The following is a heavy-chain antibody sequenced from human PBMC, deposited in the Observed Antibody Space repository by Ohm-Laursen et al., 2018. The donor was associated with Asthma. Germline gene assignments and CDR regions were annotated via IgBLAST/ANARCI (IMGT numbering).Heavy chain of an antibody. D-gene: IGHD6-25*01. CDR2: ISGSGGST. V-gene: IGHV3-23*01. CDR1: GFTFSSYG. CDR3: AMHPSSDPRNNWFDP. J-gene: IGHJ5*02. Sequence: SLRLSCAASGFTFSSYGMHWVRQAPGKGLEWVSAISGSGGSTYYADSVKGRFTISRDNSKNTLYLQMNSLRAEDTAVYYCAMHPSSDPRNNWFDPWGQGTLVTVSS.